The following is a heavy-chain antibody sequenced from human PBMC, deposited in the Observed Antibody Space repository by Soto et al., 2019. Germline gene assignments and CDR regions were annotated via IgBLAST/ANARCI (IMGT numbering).Heavy chain of an antibody. CDR3: ARDGGYYDSSGYYSYFDY. Sequence: SETLSLTCTVSGGSISSGGYYWSWIRQHPGKGLERIGYIYYSGSTYYNPSLKSRVTISVDTSKNQFSLKLSSVTAADTAVYYCARDGGYYDSSGYYSYFDYWGQGTLVTVSS. V-gene: IGHV4-31*03. J-gene: IGHJ4*02. CDR1: GGSISSGGYY. CDR2: IYYSGST. D-gene: IGHD3-22*01.